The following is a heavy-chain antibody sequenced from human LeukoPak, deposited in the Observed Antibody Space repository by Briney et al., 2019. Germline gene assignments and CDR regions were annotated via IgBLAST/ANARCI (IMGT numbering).Heavy chain of an antibody. CDR1: GFTFDDYA. V-gene: IGHV3-9*01. J-gene: IGHJ4*02. CDR3: AKDRTTVTTSDFDY. CDR2: ISWNSGSI. Sequence: GGSLRLSCAASGFTFDDYAMHWVRQAPGKGLEWVSGISWNSGSIGYADSVKGRFTISRDNAKISLYLQMNSLRAEDTALYYCAKDRTTVTTSDFDYWGQGTLVTVSS. D-gene: IGHD4-17*01.